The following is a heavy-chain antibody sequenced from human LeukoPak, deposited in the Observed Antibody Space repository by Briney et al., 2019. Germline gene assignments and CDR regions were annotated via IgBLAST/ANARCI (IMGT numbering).Heavy chain of an antibody. V-gene: IGHV3-7*01. D-gene: IGHD2-2*02. J-gene: IGHJ4*02. CDR3: ARVFPYCSSTSCYIVKDKYYFDY. Sequence: PGGSLRLSCAASGFTFSSYGMHWVRQAPGKGLEWVANIKQDGSEKYYVDSVKGRFTISRDNAKNSLYLQMNSLRAEDTAVYYCARVFPYCSSTSCYIVKDKYYFDYWGQGTLVTVSS. CDR2: IKQDGSEK. CDR1: GFTFSSYG.